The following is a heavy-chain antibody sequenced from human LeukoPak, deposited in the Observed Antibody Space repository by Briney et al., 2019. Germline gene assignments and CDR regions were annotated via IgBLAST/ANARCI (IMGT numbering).Heavy chain of an antibody. CDR2: ISYDGSNK. D-gene: IGHD6-13*01. V-gene: IGHV3-30-3*01. CDR3: ARDRGTGYSSSWYSSYFDY. J-gene: IGHJ4*02. Sequence: GGSLRLSCAASGFTFSSYAMHWVRQAPGKGLEWVAVISYDGSNKYYADSVKGRFTISRDNSKNTLYLQMNSLRAEDTAVYYCARDRGTGYSSSWYSSYFDYWGQGTLVTVSS. CDR1: GFTFSSYA.